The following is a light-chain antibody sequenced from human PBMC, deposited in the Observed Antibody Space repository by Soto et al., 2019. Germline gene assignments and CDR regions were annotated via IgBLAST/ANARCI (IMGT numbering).Light chain of an antibody. CDR3: SSYTSSSTEV. CDR2: EVS. J-gene: IGLJ2*01. Sequence: QSALAQPASVSGSPGQSITISCTGTSSDVGGYNYVSWYQQHPGKAPKLMIYEVSNRPSGVSNRFSGSKSGNTASLTISGIQAEDEVDYYCSSYTSSSTEVFGGGTKVTVL. V-gene: IGLV2-14*01. CDR1: SSDVGGYNY.